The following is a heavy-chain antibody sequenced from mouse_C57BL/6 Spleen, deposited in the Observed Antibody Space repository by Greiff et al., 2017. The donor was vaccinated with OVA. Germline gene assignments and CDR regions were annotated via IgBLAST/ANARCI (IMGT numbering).Heavy chain of an antibody. D-gene: IGHD2-3*01. CDR1: GFTFSDYY. CDR3: ARQGDGFFDY. V-gene: IGHV5-12*01. Sequence: EVHLVESGGGLVQPGGSLKLSCAASGFTFSDYYMYWVRQTPEKRLEWVAYISNGGGSTYYPDTVKGRFTISRDNAKNTLYLQMSRLKSEDTAMYYCARQGDGFFDYWGQGTTLTVSS. J-gene: IGHJ2*01. CDR2: ISNGGGST.